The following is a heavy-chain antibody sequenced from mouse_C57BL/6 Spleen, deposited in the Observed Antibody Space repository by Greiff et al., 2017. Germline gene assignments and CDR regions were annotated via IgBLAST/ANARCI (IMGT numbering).Heavy chain of an antibody. Sequence: DVKLQESGPGLVKPSQTVFLTCTVTGISITTGNYRWSWIRQFPGNKLEWIGYIYYSGTITYNPSLTSRTTITRDTPKNQFFLEMNSLTAEDTATYYCAREGAYDYDWYFDVWGTGTTVTVSS. CDR1: GISITTGNYR. CDR3: AREGAYDYDWYFDV. CDR2: IYYSGTI. V-gene: IGHV3-5*01. D-gene: IGHD2-4*01. J-gene: IGHJ1*03.